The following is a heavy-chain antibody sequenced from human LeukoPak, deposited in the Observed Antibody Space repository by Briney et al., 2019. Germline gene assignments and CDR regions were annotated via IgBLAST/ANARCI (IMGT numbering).Heavy chain of an antibody. CDR1: GFTFSSYG. J-gene: IGHJ3*02. Sequence: GGSLRLSCAASGFTFSSYGMHWVRQAPGKGLEWVAFIRYDGSNKYYADSVKGRFTISRDNSKNTLYLQMNSLRAEDTALYYCARGDIVVVPAAIDAFDIWGQGTMVTVSS. CDR2: IRYDGSNK. CDR3: ARGDIVVVPAAIDAFDI. V-gene: IGHV3-30*02. D-gene: IGHD2-2*02.